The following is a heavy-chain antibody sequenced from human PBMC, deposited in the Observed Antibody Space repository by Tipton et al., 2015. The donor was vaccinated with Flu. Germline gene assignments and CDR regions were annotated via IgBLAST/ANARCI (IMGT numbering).Heavy chain of an antibody. J-gene: IGHJ5*01. CDR2: IYYTGYP. CDR3: AKVKFGWVES. CDR1: DGSISSSSYY. D-gene: IGHD3-16*01. Sequence: LRLSCSVSDGSISSSSYYWGWIRQPPGRGLEWVGSIYYTGYPYHSPSLKSRLAMSIDTSKNQFSLRLSSMTAADTAVYYCAKVKFGWVESWAQGSLLTVSS. V-gene: IGHV4-39*07.